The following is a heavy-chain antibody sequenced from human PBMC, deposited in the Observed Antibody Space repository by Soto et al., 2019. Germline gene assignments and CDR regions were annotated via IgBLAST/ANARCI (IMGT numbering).Heavy chain of an antibody. CDR3: AKPLITIIVVVVPGYDY. Sequence: QVQLVESGGGVVQPGRSLRLSCAASGFTFSNYGMHWVRQAPGKGLEWVAVISYDENYKYYADSVKGRFTISRDNSKNTLYLQMNSLRAEDTAVYYCAKPLITIIVVVVPGYDYWGQGTLVTVSS. CDR2: ISYDENYK. J-gene: IGHJ4*02. V-gene: IGHV3-30*18. D-gene: IGHD3-22*01. CDR1: GFTFSNYG.